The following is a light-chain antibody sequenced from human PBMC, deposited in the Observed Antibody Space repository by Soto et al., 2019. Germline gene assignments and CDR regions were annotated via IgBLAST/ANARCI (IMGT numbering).Light chain of an antibody. CDR1: QTVSSN. Sequence: EIVMTQSPATLSLSPGERATLSCRASQTVSSNLAWYQQKPGQAPRLLTYGASTRATGIPARFSGSWSGTEFTLTISSLQSEDFAVYYCQQYNKWPLTFGGGTKVDVK. CDR3: QQYNKWPLT. V-gene: IGKV3-15*01. J-gene: IGKJ4*01. CDR2: GAS.